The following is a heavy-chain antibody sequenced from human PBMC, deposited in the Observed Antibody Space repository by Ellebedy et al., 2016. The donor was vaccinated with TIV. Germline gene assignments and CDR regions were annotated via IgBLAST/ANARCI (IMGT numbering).Heavy chain of an antibody. CDR1: GYTLTSYY. J-gene: IGHJ4*02. CDR3: VRGYCRGDCSPLDY. CDR2: ISPRGNTT. Sequence: AASVKVSCKASGYTLTSYYMHWVRQAPGQGLEWTGIISPRGNTTTYAQKLQGRVTMTWDTSTSTVYLELSSLTSHDTAVYYCVRGYCRGDCSPLDYWGQGTLVTVSS. D-gene: IGHD2-21*02. V-gene: IGHV1-46*04.